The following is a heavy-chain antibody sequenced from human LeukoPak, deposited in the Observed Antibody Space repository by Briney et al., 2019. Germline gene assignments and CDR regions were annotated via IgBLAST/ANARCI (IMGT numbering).Heavy chain of an antibody. Sequence: PGGSLRLSCAASGFTFRTYWMAWVRQAPGKGLEWVANIKGDESARHQADSVEGRFTISRDNAQNSVYLQMSSLRGEDTAVYYCARDVGGSLDYWGQGTLVTVSS. CDR2: IKGDESAR. CDR1: GFTFRTYW. CDR3: ARDVGGSLDY. D-gene: IGHD1-26*01. J-gene: IGHJ4*02. V-gene: IGHV3-7*01.